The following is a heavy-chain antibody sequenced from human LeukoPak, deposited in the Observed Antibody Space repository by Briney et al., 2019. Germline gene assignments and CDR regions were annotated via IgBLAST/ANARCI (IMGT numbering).Heavy chain of an antibody. CDR1: GGSISSSSYY. Sequence: SETLSLTCTVSGGSISSSSYYWGWIRQPPGKGLEWIGRSYYSGSTYYNPSLKSRVTISVDTSKNQLSLKLSSVTAADTAVYYCARTYSNRLLDYYYMDVWGKGSTVTVSS. J-gene: IGHJ6*03. CDR2: SYYSGST. CDR3: ARTYSNRLLDYYYMDV. D-gene: IGHD4-11*01. V-gene: IGHV4-39*01.